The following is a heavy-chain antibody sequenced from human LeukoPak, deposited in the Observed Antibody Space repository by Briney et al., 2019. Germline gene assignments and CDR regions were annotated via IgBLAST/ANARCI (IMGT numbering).Heavy chain of an antibody. CDR1: GGSISSGGYY. J-gene: IGHJ6*03. CDR2: IYTSGST. CDR3: ARVIGPGGYYYYYMDV. V-gene: IGHV4-61*02. Sequence: SQTLSLTCTVSGGSISSGGYYWSWIRQPAGKGLEWIGRIYTSGSTNYNPSLKSRVTISVDTSKNQFSLKLSSVTAADTAVYYCARVIGPGGYYYYYMDVWGKGTTVTVSS. D-gene: IGHD2-2*01.